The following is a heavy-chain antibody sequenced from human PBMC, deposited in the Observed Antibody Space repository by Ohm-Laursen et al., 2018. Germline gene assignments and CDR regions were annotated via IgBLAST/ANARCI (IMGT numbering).Heavy chain of an antibody. CDR2: ISGSGGTT. CDR1: GFTFSSYA. CDR3: AKDGPGYSSSWTGGFDY. D-gene: IGHD6-13*01. Sequence: SLRLSCTASGFTFSSYAMSWVRQAPEKGLEWVSGISGSGGTTYYSDSVKGRFTISRDNSKNTLYLQMNSLRAEDTALYYCAKDGPGYSSSWTGGFDYWGQGTLVTVSS. V-gene: IGHV3-23*01. J-gene: IGHJ4*02.